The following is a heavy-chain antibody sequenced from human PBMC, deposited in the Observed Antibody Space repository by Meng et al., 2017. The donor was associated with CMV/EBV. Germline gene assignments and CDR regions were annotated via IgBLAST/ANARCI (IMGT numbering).Heavy chain of an antibody. CDR1: GGFFSGFF. J-gene: IGHJ4*02. V-gene: IGHV4-4*07. CDR2: IYSTGGT. CDR3: ARERGDDSGYNFDS. D-gene: IGHD3-22*01. Sequence: QVPRQESGPGLVKPSETLSLTCSVSGGFFSGFFWTWIRQPAGKGLEWIGRIYSTGGTNYNPSFESRVTISLDGSNNQFSLKLNSVTAADTAIYYCARERGDDSGYNFDSWGQGTLVTVSS.